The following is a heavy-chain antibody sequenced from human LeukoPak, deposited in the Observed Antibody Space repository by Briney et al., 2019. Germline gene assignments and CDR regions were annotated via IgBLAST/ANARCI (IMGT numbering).Heavy chain of an antibody. CDR1: GYTFTSNY. D-gene: IGHD5-18*01. CDR2: IHPSGGSR. Sequence: GASVKVSCKASGYTFTSNYIHWVRQAPGQGLEWMGIIHPSGGSRNYAQKFQGRVTITRDTSTTTVYMELSSLRSEDTAVYYCARENRYSYGMIDYWGQGTLVTVSS. J-gene: IGHJ4*02. V-gene: IGHV1-46*01. CDR3: ARENRYSYGMIDY.